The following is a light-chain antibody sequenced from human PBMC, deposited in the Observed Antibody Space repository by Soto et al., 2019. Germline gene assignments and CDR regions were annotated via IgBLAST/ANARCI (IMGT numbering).Light chain of an antibody. CDR1: QSVNSFY. CDR2: GAS. CDR3: QQYGSSPLYT. Sequence: EIVLTQSPGTLSLSPGERATLSCRASQSVNSFYLAWYQQKPGQAPRLLIYGASSRATGIPDRFSGSGSGTAFTLAISRLEPEDVAVYYCQQYGSSPLYTFGQGTKLEIK. V-gene: IGKV3-20*01. J-gene: IGKJ2*01.